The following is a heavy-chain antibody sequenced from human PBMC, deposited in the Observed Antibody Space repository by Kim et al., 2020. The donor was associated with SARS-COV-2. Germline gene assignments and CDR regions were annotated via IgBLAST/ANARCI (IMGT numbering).Heavy chain of an antibody. CDR1: GGSISSSNW. Sequence: SETLSLTCAVSGGSISSSNWWSWVRQPPGKGLEWIGEIYHSGSTNYNPSLKSRVTISVDKSKNQFSLKLSSVTAADTAVYYCARVRQWLVAYFDYWGQGTLVTVSS. V-gene: IGHV4-4*02. CDR2: IYHSGST. CDR3: ARVRQWLVAYFDY. D-gene: IGHD6-19*01. J-gene: IGHJ4*02.